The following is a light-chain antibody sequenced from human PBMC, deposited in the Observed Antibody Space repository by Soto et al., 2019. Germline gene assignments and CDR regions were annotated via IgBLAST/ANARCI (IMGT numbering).Light chain of an antibody. CDR2: DVG. CDR3: CSYAYMYKGYYF. CDR1: SSDVGGYND. Sequence: QSALTQPRSVSGSPGQSVTISCTGTSSDVGGYNDVSWYQQHPGTAPKLMIYDVGKRPSGVPDRFSGSKSGNTASLTISGLQAEDEADYYCCSYAYMYKGYYFFGTGTKVTVL. J-gene: IGLJ1*01. V-gene: IGLV2-11*01.